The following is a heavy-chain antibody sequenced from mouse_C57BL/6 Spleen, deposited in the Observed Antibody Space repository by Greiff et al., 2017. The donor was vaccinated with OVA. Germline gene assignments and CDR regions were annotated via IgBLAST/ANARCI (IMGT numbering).Heavy chain of an antibody. J-gene: IGHJ3*01. CDR1: GYTFTSYW. V-gene: IGHV1-55*01. CDR3: ARAFITTDEGFAY. CDR2: IYPGSGST. Sequence: QVQLQQPGAELVKPGASVKMSCKASGYTFTSYWITWVKQRPGQGLEWIGDIYPGSGSTNYNEKFKSKATLTVDTSSSTAYMQLSSLTSEDSAVYYCARAFITTDEGFAYWGQGTLVTVSA. D-gene: IGHD1-1*01.